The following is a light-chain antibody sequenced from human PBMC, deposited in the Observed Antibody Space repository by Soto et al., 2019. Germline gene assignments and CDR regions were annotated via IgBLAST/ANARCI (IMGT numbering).Light chain of an antibody. Sequence: QPLLTQPPSVSASPGHKVTISCSGSSSNIGNNYVSWYQQLPGTAPKLLIYENNKRPSGIPDRFSGSKSGTSATLGITGLQTGDEADYYCGTWDSSLSAYVFGTGTKVTVL. V-gene: IGLV1-51*02. CDR3: GTWDSSLSAYV. CDR1: SSNIGNNY. CDR2: ENN. J-gene: IGLJ1*01.